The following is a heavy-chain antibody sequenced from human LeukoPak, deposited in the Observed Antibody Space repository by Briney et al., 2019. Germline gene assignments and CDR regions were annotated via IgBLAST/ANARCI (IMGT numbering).Heavy chain of an antibody. CDR3: ARDDSSGSDAFDI. Sequence: PGGSLRLSCAASGFTFDDYAMHWVRQAPGKGLEWVSVIYSGGSTYYADSVKGRFTISRDNSKNTLYLQMNSLRAEDTAVYYCARDDSSGSDAFDIWGQGTMVTVSS. V-gene: IGHV3-66*01. J-gene: IGHJ3*02. CDR1: GFTFDDYA. CDR2: IYSGGST. D-gene: IGHD6-19*01.